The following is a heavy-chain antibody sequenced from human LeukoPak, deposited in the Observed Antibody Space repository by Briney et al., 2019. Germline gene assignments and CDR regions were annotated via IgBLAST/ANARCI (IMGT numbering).Heavy chain of an antibody. Sequence: PGGSLRLSCAASGFTFSDYYMRWIRQAPGKGLEWVAYISGSSRYTDYADSVKGRFTISRDNAKKSLYLQMSSLRAEDTAVYYCARGKDSPGYWGQGTLVTVSS. CDR1: GFTFSDYY. J-gene: IGHJ4*02. V-gene: IGHV3-11*06. CDR2: ISGSSRYT. D-gene: IGHD3/OR15-3a*01. CDR3: ARGKDSPGY.